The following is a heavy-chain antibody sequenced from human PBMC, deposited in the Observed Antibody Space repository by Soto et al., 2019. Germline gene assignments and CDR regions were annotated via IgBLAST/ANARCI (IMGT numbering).Heavy chain of an antibody. V-gene: IGHV3-43*01. J-gene: IGHJ6*02. Sequence: GGSLRLSCAASGFTFDDYTMHWVRQAPGKGLEWVSLISWDGGSTYYADSVKGRFTISRDNSKNSLYLQMNSLRTEDTALYYCAKDSLVGATENYYYYYGMDVWGQGTTVTVSS. D-gene: IGHD1-26*01. CDR2: ISWDGGST. CDR3: AKDSLVGATENYYYYYGMDV. CDR1: GFTFDDYT.